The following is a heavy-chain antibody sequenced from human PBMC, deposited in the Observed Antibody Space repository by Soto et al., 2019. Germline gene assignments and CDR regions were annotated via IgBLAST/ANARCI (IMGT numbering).Heavy chain of an antibody. D-gene: IGHD4-17*01. CDR1: GFTFSSFA. V-gene: IGHV3-23*01. Sequence: DVQLLESGGGLVQPGGSLRLSCAASGFTFSSFAMSWVRQAPGKWLEWVSGISNSGGSLNYADSVKGRFTISRNNSKNTLSLEMNSLRAWDTALYYGAKVKWTYGSVSDIWGQGTMVTVSS. CDR2: ISNSGGSL. J-gene: IGHJ3*02. CDR3: AKVKWTYGSVSDI.